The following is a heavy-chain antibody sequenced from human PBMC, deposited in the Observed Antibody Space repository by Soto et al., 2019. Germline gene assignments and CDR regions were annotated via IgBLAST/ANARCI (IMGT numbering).Heavy chain of an antibody. CDR1: GGSISSYY. V-gene: IGHV4-59*01. CDR2: IYYSGST. J-gene: IGHJ6*02. Sequence: SETLSLTCTVSGGSISSYYWSWIRQPPGKGLEWIGYIYYSGSTNYNPSLKSRVTISVDTSKNQFSLKLSSVTAADTAVYYCARGASGSYLPYYYYGMDVWGQGTTVTVS. D-gene: IGHD1-26*01. CDR3: ARGASGSYLPYYYYGMDV.